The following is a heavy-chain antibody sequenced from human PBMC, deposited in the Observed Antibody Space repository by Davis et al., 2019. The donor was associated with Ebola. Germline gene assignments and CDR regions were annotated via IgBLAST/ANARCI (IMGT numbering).Heavy chain of an antibody. D-gene: IGHD4-17*01. CDR2: IYASAYR. CDR3: VRHPRGDYASWFDT. V-gene: IGHV4-59*08. CDR1: GGSISSDY. Sequence: SETLSLTCPVPGGSISSDYWSWIRLPPGKGLEWIGYIYASAYRNYNPSLKSRVTMTVDTSKNHFSLKLSSVTAADTAVYYCVRHPRGDYASWFDTWGQGTPVTVSS. J-gene: IGHJ5*02.